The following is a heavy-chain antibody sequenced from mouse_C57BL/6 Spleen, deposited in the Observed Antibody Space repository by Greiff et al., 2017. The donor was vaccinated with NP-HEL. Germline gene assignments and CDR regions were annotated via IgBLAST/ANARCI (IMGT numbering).Heavy chain of an antibody. D-gene: IGHD2-4*01. CDR3: ARRHYDYVYYFDY. Sequence: QVQLQQPGAELVKPGASVKLSCKASGYTFTSYWMHWVKQRLGQGLEWIGMIHPNSGSTNYNEKFKSKATLTVDKSSSTAYMQLSSLTSEDSAVYYCARRHYDYVYYFDYWGQGTTLTVSS. J-gene: IGHJ2*01. V-gene: IGHV1-64*01. CDR1: GYTFTSYW. CDR2: IHPNSGST.